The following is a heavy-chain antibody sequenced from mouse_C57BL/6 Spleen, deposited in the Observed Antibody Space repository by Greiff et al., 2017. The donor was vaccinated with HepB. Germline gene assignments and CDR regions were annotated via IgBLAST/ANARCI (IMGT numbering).Heavy chain of an antibody. J-gene: IGHJ2*01. V-gene: IGHV6-3*01. Sequence: DVQLVESGGGLVQPGGSMKLSCVASGFTFSNYWMNWVRQSPEKGLEWVAQIRLKSDNYATHYAESVKGRFTISRDDSKSSVFLQMNNLRAEDTGIYYCTALPYDYAFDYWGQGTTLTVSS. CDR3: TALPYDYAFDY. D-gene: IGHD2-4*01. CDR1: GFTFSNYW. CDR2: IRLKSDNYAT.